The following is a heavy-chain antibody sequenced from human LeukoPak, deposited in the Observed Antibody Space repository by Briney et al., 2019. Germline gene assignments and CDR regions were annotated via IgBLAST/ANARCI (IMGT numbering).Heavy chain of an antibody. J-gene: IGHJ3*02. CDR2: ISAYNGNT. CDR3: AREGPIVVVTASRDHAFDI. Sequence: ASVKVSCKASGYTFTSYGISWVRQAPGQGLEWMGWISAYNGNTNYAQKLQGRVTMTTDTSTSTAYMELRSLRSDDTAVYYCAREGPIVVVTASRDHAFDIWGQGTMVTVSS. CDR1: GYTFTSYG. V-gene: IGHV1-18*01. D-gene: IGHD2-21*02.